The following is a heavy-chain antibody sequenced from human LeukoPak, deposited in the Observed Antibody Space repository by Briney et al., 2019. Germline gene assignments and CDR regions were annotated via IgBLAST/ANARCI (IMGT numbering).Heavy chain of an antibody. CDR2: IYTSGST. Sequence: SETLSLTCTVSGGSISSYYWSWIRQPAGKGLEWIGRIYTSGSTNYNPSLKSRVTMSVDTSKNQFSLKLSSVTAADTAVYYCARDGPYYDFWSGPGYYFDYWGQGTLVTVSS. CDR1: GGSISSYY. V-gene: IGHV4-4*07. J-gene: IGHJ4*02. CDR3: ARDGPYYDFWSGPGYYFDY. D-gene: IGHD3-3*01.